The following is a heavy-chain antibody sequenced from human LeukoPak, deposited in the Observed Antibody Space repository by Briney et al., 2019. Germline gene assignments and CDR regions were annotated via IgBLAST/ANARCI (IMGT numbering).Heavy chain of an antibody. CDR2: IIPIFGTA. CDR1: GGTFSSYA. V-gene: IGHV1-69*13. D-gene: IGHD5-24*01. J-gene: IGHJ4*02. CDR3: ARDGVEMATIYY. Sequence: SVKVSCTASGGTFSSYAISWVRQTPGQGLEWMGGIIPIFGTANYAQEFQGRVTITADESTSTAYMELSSLRSEDTAVYYCARDGVEMATIYYWGQGTLVTVSS.